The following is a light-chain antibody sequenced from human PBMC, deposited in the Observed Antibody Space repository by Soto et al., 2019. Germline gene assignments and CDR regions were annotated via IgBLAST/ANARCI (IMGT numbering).Light chain of an antibody. V-gene: IGKV3-20*01. CDR2: GAS. CDR3: QQYGSSPV. J-gene: IGKJ1*01. CDR1: QSVSSSY. Sequence: EIVLTQSPGTLPLSPGERATLSCRASQSVSSSYLAWYQQKPGQAPRLLIYGASSRATGIPDRFSGSGSGTDFTLTISRLEPEDFAVYYCQQYGSSPVFGQGTKVDIK.